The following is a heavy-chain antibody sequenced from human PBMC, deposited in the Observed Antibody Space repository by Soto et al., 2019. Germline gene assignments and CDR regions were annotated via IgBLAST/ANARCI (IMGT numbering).Heavy chain of an antibody. CDR3: ARVRDWFDP. Sequence: QVQLQESGPGLVKPSQTLSLTCTVSGGSISSGAYYWSWIRQPPGKGLEWIGYIYSSGRTYYTPSLKSRVTISVDTSKNQFSLKLSSVTAADTAVYYCARVRDWFDPWGQGTLVTVSS. CDR1: GGSISSGAYY. V-gene: IGHV4-30-4*01. J-gene: IGHJ5*02. CDR2: IYSSGRT.